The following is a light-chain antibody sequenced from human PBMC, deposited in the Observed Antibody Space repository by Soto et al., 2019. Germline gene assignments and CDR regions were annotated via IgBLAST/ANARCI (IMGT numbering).Light chain of an antibody. CDR2: SNN. Sequence: QSVLTQPPSASGTPGQRVTISCSGSRSNIVSNTVNWYQQLPGTAPKLLIYSNNQRPSGVPDRFSGSKSGTSASLAISGLQAEDEADYYCAAWDDSLNVHVVFGGGTKLTVL. CDR3: AAWDDSLNVHVV. V-gene: IGLV1-44*01. CDR1: RSNIVSNT. J-gene: IGLJ2*01.